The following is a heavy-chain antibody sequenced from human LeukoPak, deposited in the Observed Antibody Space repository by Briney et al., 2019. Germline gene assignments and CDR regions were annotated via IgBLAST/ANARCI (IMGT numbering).Heavy chain of an antibody. CDR3: ASLGPDIVVVPAGPYYFDY. Sequence: SETLSLTCTVSGGSISSYYWSWIRQPPGKGLEWIGEINHSGSTNYNPSLKSRVTISVDTSKNQFSLKLSSVTAADTAVYYCASLGPDIVVVPAGPYYFDYWGQGTLVTVSS. CDR1: GGSISSYY. J-gene: IGHJ4*02. V-gene: IGHV4-34*01. D-gene: IGHD2-2*01. CDR2: INHSGST.